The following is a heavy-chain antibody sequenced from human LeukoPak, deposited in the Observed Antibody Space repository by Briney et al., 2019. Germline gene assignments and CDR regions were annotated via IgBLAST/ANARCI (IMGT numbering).Heavy chain of an antibody. D-gene: IGHD1-1*01. V-gene: IGHV4-39*01. J-gene: IGHJ4*02. Sequence: SETLSLTCTVSGGSISSSSYYWGWIRQPPGKGLEWIGSIYYSGSTYYNPSLKSRVTISVDTSKNQFSLKLSSVIAADTAVYYCARLGSGYWGQGTLVTVSS. CDR1: GGSISSSSYY. CDR3: ARLGSGY. CDR2: IYYSGST.